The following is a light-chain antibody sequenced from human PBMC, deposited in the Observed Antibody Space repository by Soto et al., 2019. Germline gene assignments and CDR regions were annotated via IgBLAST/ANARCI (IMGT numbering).Light chain of an antibody. J-gene: IGKJ1*01. CDR3: QQYGTSSWT. CDR2: AAS. V-gene: IGKV3-20*01. Sequence: EIVLTQSPATLSLSPGERATLSCRASQSVSSYLAWYQQKPGQAPRLLIYAASTRAAGIPDRFSGSGSGTDFTLTISRLEPEDSAVYHCQQYGTSSWTFGQGTKVDIK. CDR1: QSVSSY.